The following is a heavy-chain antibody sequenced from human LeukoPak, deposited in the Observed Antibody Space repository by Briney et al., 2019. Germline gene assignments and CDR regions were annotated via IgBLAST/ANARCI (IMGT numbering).Heavy chain of an antibody. CDR2: IEDSGST. CDR3: ARVDSYDRSGHFDP. CDR1: GGSIHSRSHL. J-gene: IGHJ5*02. D-gene: IGHD3-22*01. Sequence: SETLSLTCTVSGGSIHSRSHLWCWIRQPPGKGLEWIGSIEDSGSTFYNPSLKSRVTTSIYTSKNQFSLELTSVTAADTAVYYCARVDSYDRSGHFDPWGQGTLVIVSS. V-gene: IGHV4-39*07.